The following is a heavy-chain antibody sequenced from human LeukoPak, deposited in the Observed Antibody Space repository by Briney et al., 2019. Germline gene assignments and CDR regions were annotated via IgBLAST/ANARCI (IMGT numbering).Heavy chain of an antibody. Sequence: SETLSLTCTVSGGSISISSYYWGWIRQPPGKGLEWIESIYYSRSTYYHPSLTSRVTISVVTCKSQFSLKLSCVTAADTAVYYCARGKQKKYGALDLYADYWGQGTMVTVSS. CDR1: GGSISISSYY. V-gene: IGHV4-39*07. CDR3: ARGKQKKYGALDLYADY. D-gene: IGHD2-8*01. CDR2: IYYSRST. J-gene: IGHJ4*02.